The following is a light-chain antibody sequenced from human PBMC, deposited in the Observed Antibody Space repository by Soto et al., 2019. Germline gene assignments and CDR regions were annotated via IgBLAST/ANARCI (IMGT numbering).Light chain of an antibody. CDR3: HQSYSTPYT. CDR2: AAS. V-gene: IGKV1-39*01. J-gene: IGKJ2*01. Sequence: DIQMTQSPSSLSASVGDRVTITCRASQSISSYLNWYQQKPGQAPKLLIYAASSLQSGVPSRFSGSGSVTDFNLTIRSLQPEAFAPYYCHQSYSTPYTFGQGTQLEIK. CDR1: QSISSY.